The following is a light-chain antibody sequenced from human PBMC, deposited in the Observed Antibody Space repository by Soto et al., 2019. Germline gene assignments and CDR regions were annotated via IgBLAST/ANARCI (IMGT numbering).Light chain of an antibody. J-gene: IGLJ1*01. V-gene: IGLV2-14*01. CDR3: CSYSTTIPYV. CDR2: EVS. Sequence: LTQPASVSGSPGQSITISCTGTSSDIGDYNYVSWYQQYPGKAPKLIISEVSSRPSGISNRFSGSKSASTASLTISGLQPEDEADYYCCSYSTTIPYVFGTGTKVTVL. CDR1: SSDIGDYNY.